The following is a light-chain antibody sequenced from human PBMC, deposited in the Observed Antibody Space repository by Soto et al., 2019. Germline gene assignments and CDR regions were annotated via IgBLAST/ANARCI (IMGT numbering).Light chain of an antibody. V-gene: IGKV3-11*01. J-gene: IGKJ4*01. CDR3: QQRSNWPLT. CDR1: QSVSSY. Sequence: EIVLTQSPATLSLSPGERATLSCRASQSVSSYLAWYQHKPGRAPRLLIYGTSNRATGIPARFSGSGSGTDFTLTISSLEPEDFVVYYCQQRSNWPLTFGGGTKVEIK. CDR2: GTS.